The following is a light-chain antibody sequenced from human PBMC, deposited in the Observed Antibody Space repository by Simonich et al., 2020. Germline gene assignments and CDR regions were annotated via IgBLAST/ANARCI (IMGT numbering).Light chain of an antibody. CDR3: QQYYSTPWT. CDR2: WAS. CDR1: QSVLYSSNNKNY. J-gene: IGKJ1*01. Sequence: DIVMTQSPDSPAVSLGERATINCKSSQSVLYSSNNKNYLAWYQQKPGQPHKLLIYWASTRESGVPDRFSGSGSGTDFTLTISSLQAEDVAVYYCQQYYSTPWTFGQGTKVEIK. V-gene: IGKV4-1*01.